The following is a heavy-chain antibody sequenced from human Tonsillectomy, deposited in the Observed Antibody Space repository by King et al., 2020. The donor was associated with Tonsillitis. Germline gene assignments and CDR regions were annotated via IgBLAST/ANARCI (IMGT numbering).Heavy chain of an antibody. CDR2: IYYSGST. V-gene: IGHV4-59*02. CDR3: ARDAHYYDITGYYYSDAFDI. Sequence: QLQESGPGLVKPSETLSLTCTVSGGSVRTYYWSWIRQPPGKGLEWIGYIYYSGSTNYNPSLKSRVTISVDTSQHQFSLNLRSVTAADTALYYCARDAHYYDITGYYYSDAFDIWGQGTLVTVSS. J-gene: IGHJ3*02. D-gene: IGHD3-22*01. CDR1: GGSVRTYY.